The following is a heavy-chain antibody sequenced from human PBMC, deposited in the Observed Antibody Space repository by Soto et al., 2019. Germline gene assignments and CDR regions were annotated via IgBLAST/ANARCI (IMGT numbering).Heavy chain of an antibody. V-gene: IGHV4-30-4*01. CDR3: ARGYCSGGSCYLAWFDP. CDR2: IYYSGST. J-gene: IGHJ5*02. CDR1: GGSISSGDYY. Sequence: QVQLQESGPGLVKPSQTLSLTCTVSGGSISSGDYYWSWIRQPPGKGLEWIGYIYYSGSTYYNPSLKSRVTISVDPSKNQSSLKLSSVTAADTAVYYCARGYCSGGSCYLAWFDPWGQGTLVTVSS. D-gene: IGHD2-15*01.